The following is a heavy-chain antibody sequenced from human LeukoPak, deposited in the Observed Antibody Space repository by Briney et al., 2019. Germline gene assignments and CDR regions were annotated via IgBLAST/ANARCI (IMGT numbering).Heavy chain of an antibody. CDR1: GFTFDDYA. V-gene: IGHV3-9*01. Sequence: GGSLRLSCAASGFTFDDYAMHWVRQAPGKGLEWVSGISWNSGSIGYADSVKGRFTISRDNAKNSLYLQMNSLRAEDTALYYCAKDMGYWGQGTLVTVSS. CDR3: AKDMGY. CDR2: ISWNSGSI. J-gene: IGHJ4*02.